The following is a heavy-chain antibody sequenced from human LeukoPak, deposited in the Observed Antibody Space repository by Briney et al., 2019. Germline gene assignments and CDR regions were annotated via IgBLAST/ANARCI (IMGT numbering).Heavy chain of an antibody. CDR2: ISSSGSTI. V-gene: IGHV3-48*01. CDR3: ARANWRQFDY. D-gene: IGHD1-20*01. Sequence: PGGSLRLSCAASGFTFSSYNMNWVRQAPGKGLEWVSYISSSGSTIYYADSVKGRFTISRDNAKNSLYLQMNSLRAEDTAVYYCARANWRQFDYWGQGTLVTVSS. CDR1: GFTFSSYN. J-gene: IGHJ4*02.